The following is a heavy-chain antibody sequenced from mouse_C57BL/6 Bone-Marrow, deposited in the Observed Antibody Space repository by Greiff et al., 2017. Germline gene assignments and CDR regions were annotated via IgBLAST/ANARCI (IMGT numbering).Heavy chain of an antibody. D-gene: IGHD1-1*01. CDR1: GYTFTSYW. Sequence: QVHVKQPGAELVKPGASVKMSCKASGYTFTSYWITWVKQRPGQGLEWIGDIYPGSGSTNYNEKFKSKATLTVDTSSSTAYMQLSSLTSEDSAVYYCARCYYGSSYFDYWGQGTTLTVSS. CDR3: ARCYYGSSYFDY. V-gene: IGHV1-55*01. J-gene: IGHJ2*01. CDR2: IYPGSGST.